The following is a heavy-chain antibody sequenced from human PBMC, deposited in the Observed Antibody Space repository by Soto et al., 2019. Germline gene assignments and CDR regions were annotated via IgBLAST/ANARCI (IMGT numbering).Heavy chain of an antibody. Sequence: PGESLKISCKGSGYSFTSYWISWVRQMPGKGLEWMGRIDPSDSYTNYSPSFQGHVTISADKSISTAYLQWSSLKASDTAMYYCARQSSSSELYYYGMDVWGQWTTVTVSS. CDR1: GYSFTSYW. CDR2: IDPSDSYT. CDR3: ARQSSSSELYYYGMDV. V-gene: IGHV5-10-1*01. D-gene: IGHD6-6*01. J-gene: IGHJ6*02.